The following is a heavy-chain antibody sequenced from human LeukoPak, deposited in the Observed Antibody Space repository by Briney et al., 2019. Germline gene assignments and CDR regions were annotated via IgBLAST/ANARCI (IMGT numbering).Heavy chain of an antibody. D-gene: IGHD3-3*01. CDR1: GGSISSSSYY. CDR2: IYYSGST. V-gene: IGHV4-39*01. J-gene: IGHJ4*02. Sequence: PSETLSLTCTVSGGSISSSSYYWGWIRQPPGKGLEWIGSIYYSGSTYYNPSLKSRVTISVDTSRNQFSLKLSSVTAADTAVYYCARSGAYDFWLYFDYWGQGTLVTVSS. CDR3: ARSGAYDFWLYFDY.